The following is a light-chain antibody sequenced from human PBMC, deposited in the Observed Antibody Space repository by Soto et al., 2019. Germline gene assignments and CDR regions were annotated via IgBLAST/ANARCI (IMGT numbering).Light chain of an antibody. Sequence: QAVLTQPASVSGSPGQSIAIAGTGTNSDVGGYNYVSWYQQHPGKAPELMIYEVSHRPSGVSNRFSGSKSDNTASLTISGLQAEDEADYYCSSYTSISTLYVFGTGTKVTV. V-gene: IGLV2-14*01. J-gene: IGLJ1*01. CDR2: EVS. CDR1: NSDVGGYNY. CDR3: SSYTSISTLYV.